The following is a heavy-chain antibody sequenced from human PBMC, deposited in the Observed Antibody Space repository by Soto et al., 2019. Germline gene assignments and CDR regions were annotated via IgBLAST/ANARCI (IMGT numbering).Heavy chain of an antibody. CDR1: GFTFSAYS. D-gene: IGHD2-21*01. CDR2: IRSSPSAI. J-gene: IGHJ3*01. CDR3: VRDHIYAFDV. V-gene: IGHV3-48*01. Sequence: EVQLMESGGDLVQPGGSLRLSCAASGFTFSAYSMNWVRQAPGKGLECLSYIRSSPSAIHYADSVKGRFTISRDDAKNSLYLQMNSLRAEDTAVYYCVRDHIYAFDVWGQGTMVTVSS.